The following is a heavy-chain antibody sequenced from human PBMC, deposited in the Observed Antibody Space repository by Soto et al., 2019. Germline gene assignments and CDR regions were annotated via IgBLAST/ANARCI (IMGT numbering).Heavy chain of an antibody. V-gene: IGHV5-51*01. Sequence: GESLKISWKGSGYSFTIYWIGWVRQMPGIGLEWMGIIYPGDSDTRYSPSFQGQVTISADKSISTAYLQWSSLKASDTAMYYCARSRDYYGSGSYYPHYYYYGMDVWGQGTTVTVSS. D-gene: IGHD3-10*01. CDR3: ARSRDYYGSGSYYPHYYYYGMDV. J-gene: IGHJ6*02. CDR1: GYSFTIYW. CDR2: IYPGDSDT.